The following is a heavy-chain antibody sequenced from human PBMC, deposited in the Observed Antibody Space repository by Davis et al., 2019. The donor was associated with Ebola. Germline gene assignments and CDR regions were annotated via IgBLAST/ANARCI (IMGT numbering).Heavy chain of an antibody. CDR2: IHYSGST. D-gene: IGHD6-13*01. CDR1: GGSISSRGYY. V-gene: IGHV4-31*03. Sequence: SETLPLTCTVSGGSISSRGYYWSWIRQHPGKGLEWMGYIHYSGSTYYNPSLRSRVTISVDTSKNQFSLRLSSVTAADTAVYFCARDAGYSSSWFETWGQGTRVTVSS. CDR3: ARDAGYSSSWFET. J-gene: IGHJ5*02.